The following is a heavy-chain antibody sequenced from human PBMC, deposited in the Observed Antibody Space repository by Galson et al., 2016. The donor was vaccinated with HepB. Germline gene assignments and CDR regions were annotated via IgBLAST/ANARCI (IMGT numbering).Heavy chain of an antibody. V-gene: IGHV3-74*01. CDR3: AGDWSEIDYDVLTANYYYYHYGMDV. CDR1: GFTFSSYW. J-gene: IGHJ6*02. Sequence: SLRLSCAASGFTFSSYWMHWVRQAPGRGLVWVSRISSDGSTTDYADSVKGRFTISRDNVKNTVYLQMNSLRAEDTAVYYCAGDWSEIDYDVLTANYYYYHYGMDVWGQGTTVTVSS. CDR2: ISSDGSTT. D-gene: IGHD3-9*01.